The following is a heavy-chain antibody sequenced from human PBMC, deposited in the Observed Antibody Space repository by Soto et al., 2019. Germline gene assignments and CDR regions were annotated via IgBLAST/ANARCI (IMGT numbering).Heavy chain of an antibody. D-gene: IGHD2-2*01. Sequence: SVKVSCKASGGTFSSYAISWVRQAPGQGLEWMGRIIPIFGTANYAQKFQGRVTITADESTSTAYMELSSLRSEDTAVYYCTSAVVPAAMDYYYDMDVWGKGTTVTVSS. J-gene: IGHJ6*03. CDR3: TSAVVPAAMDYYYDMDV. CDR2: IIPIFGTA. CDR1: GGTFSSYA. V-gene: IGHV1-69*13.